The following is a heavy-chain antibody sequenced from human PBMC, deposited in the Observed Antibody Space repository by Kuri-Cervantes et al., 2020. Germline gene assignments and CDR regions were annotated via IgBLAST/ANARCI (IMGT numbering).Heavy chain of an antibody. V-gene: IGHV4-59*05. D-gene: IGHD3-9*01. J-gene: IGHJ3*02. CDR2: IYYSGST. Sequence: SQTLSLTCAASGFTFSNAWMSWVRQAPGKGLEWIGSIYYSGSTYYNPSLKSRVTISVDTSKNQFSLKLSSVTAADTAVYYCARSPLLRYFDWLSHNAFDIWGQGTMVTVSS. CDR3: ARSPLLRYFDWLSHNAFDI. CDR1: GFTFSNAW.